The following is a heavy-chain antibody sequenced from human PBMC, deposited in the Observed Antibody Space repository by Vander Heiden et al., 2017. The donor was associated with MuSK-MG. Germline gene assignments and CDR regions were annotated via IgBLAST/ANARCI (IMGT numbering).Heavy chain of an antibody. CDR3: ARGGVGSGYSNYGMDV. CDR2: ISGYNGNT. V-gene: IGHV1-18*01. CDR1: GYTFTTYG. J-gene: IGHJ6*02. D-gene: IGHD2-21*01. Sequence: QVQLVQSGGEVKKPGASMKVSCKASGYTFTTYGLTWVRQAPGQGFEWMGWISGYNGNTDYAQNLHGRVTMTRDTSTSTAYMELRSLRSDDTAVYYCARGGVGSGYSNYGMDVWVQGSTVTVS.